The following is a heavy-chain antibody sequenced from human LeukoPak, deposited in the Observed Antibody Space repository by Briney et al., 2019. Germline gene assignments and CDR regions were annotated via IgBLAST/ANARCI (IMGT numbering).Heavy chain of an antibody. Sequence: PGGSLRLSCAASGFTFSSYWMTWVRQAPGKGLEWVANIQQDESEKNYVDSVKGRFTISRDNAKNSLYLQMNSLRAEDTAVYYCAQLRSFDYWGQGTLVTVSS. V-gene: IGHV3-7*01. CDR3: AQLRSFDY. CDR2: IQQDESEK. CDR1: GFTFSSYW. J-gene: IGHJ4*02. D-gene: IGHD5-24*01.